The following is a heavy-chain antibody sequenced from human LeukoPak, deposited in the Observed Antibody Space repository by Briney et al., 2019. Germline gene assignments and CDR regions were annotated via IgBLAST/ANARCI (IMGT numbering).Heavy chain of an antibody. Sequence: ASVKVSCKASGYTFTNYGISWMRQAPGQGLEWMGWISAYNGNTNYAQKLQGRVTMTTDTSTGTAYMELRSLRSDDTAVYYCTRDPVAAPIDYWGQGTLVTVSS. V-gene: IGHV1-18*01. CDR2: ISAYNGNT. CDR3: TRDPVAAPIDY. D-gene: IGHD6-13*01. J-gene: IGHJ4*02. CDR1: GYTFTNYG.